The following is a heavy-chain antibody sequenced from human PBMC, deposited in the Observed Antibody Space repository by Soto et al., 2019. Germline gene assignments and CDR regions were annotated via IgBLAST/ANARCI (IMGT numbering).Heavy chain of an antibody. D-gene: IGHD6-19*01. J-gene: IGHJ5*02. CDR1: GGSISSGDYF. CDR2: IYHSGSA. Sequence: SETLSLTCTVSGGSISSGDYFWSWFRHPPGKGLEWIGYIYHSGSAYYNPSLKSRVTISVDTSKNQFSLKLSSVTAADTAVYYCARDSSGWNWFDPWGQGTLVTVS. V-gene: IGHV4-30-4*01. CDR3: ARDSSGWNWFDP.